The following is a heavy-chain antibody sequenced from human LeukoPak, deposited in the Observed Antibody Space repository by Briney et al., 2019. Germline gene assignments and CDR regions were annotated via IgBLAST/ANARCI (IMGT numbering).Heavy chain of an antibody. V-gene: IGHV4-39*07. CDR2: IYYSGST. J-gene: IGHJ5*02. D-gene: IGHD2-2*01. Sequence: GSLRLSCAASGFTFSSYWMSWIRQPPGKGLEWIGSIYYSGSTYYNPSLKSRVTISVDTSKNQFSLRLSSVTAADTAVYYCARVTRYCSSTICSNWFDPWGQGTLVTVSS. CDR3: ARVTRYCSSTICSNWFDP. CDR1: GFTFSSYW.